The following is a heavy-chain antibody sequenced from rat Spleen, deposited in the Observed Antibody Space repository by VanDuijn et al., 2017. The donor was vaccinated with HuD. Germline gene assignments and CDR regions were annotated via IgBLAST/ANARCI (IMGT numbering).Heavy chain of an antibody. Sequence: QVQVKESGPGLVQPSQTLSLTCTVSGFSLTSNGVSWVRQPPGKGLEWMGVIWTGGSTAYNSFFKSRLSISRDISKSQVFLKMNSLQTEDTATYYCARGEGFGGYRPNWFAYWGQGTLVTVSS. CDR2: IWTGGST. J-gene: IGHJ3*01. D-gene: IGHD1-11*01. CDR3: ARGEGFGGYRPNWFAY. CDR1: GFSLTSNG. V-gene: IGHV2-4*01.